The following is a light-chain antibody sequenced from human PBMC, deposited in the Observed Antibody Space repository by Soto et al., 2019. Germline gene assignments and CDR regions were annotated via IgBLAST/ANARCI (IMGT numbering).Light chain of an antibody. Sequence: DIQMTQSPFTLSASVRDRVTITCRASQTISSWLAWYQHKPGKAPKVLINKASVLESGVPSRFSGSGSGTEFTLTISSLQPDDFATYYCQQYNPYYPWTFGQGTKVEIK. CDR2: KAS. V-gene: IGKV1-5*03. J-gene: IGKJ1*01. CDR3: QQYNPYYPWT. CDR1: QTISSW.